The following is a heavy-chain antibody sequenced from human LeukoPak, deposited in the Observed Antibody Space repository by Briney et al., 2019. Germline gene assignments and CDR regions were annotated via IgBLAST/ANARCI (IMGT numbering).Heavy chain of an antibody. CDR1: GGSFSGYY. CDR2: IHYGGTT. CDR3: TRDIGDFVSDF. Sequence: MSSETLSLTCAVYGGSFSGYYWSWIRQPPGKGLEWIGSIHYGGTTHYNPSLQSRVTISADTSKNQFALDLRSVTAADTAVYYCTRDIGDFVSDFWGQGTLVTVSS. J-gene: IGHJ4*02. D-gene: IGHD2-21*02. V-gene: IGHV4-34*01.